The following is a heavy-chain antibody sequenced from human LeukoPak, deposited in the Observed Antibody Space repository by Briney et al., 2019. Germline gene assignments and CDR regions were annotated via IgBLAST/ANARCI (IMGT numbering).Heavy chain of an antibody. CDR1: GFTFSNYA. D-gene: IGHD1-26*01. V-gene: IGHV3-23*01. Sequence: GSLSLSCAASGFTFSNYAMSWFRQAPGKGLEWVSAISDSGGNIYYADSVKGRFTISRDNSKNTLYLQMNSLRAEDTAVYFCARDSSGPSYWGQGTLVTVSS. J-gene: IGHJ4*01. CDR3: ARDSSGPSY. CDR2: ISDSGGNI.